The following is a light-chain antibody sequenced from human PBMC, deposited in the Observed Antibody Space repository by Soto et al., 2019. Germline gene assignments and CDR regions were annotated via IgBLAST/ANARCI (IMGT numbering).Light chain of an antibody. Sequence: EIVMTQSPATLSVSPGERATLCCSASQSVSSNLAWYQQKLGQAPRLLIYGASTRATGIPARFSGSGSGTEFTLTISSLQSEDFAVYYCQQYNNWPPWTFGQGTKVDIK. V-gene: IGKV3-15*01. CDR1: QSVSSN. J-gene: IGKJ1*01. CDR2: GAS. CDR3: QQYNNWPPWT.